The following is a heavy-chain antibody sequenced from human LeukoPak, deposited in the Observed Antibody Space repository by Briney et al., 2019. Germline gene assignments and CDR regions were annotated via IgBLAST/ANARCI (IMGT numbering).Heavy chain of an antibody. J-gene: IGHJ4*02. Sequence: LSLTCAVYGGSFSGYYWSWIRQPPGKGLEWVSYISSSGTTIYYADSVKGRFTISRDNAKNSLYLQMNSLRDEDTAVYYCARVWGLAVAGGEIEYWGQGTLVTVSS. V-gene: IGHV3-11*04. CDR3: ARVWGLAVAGGEIEY. D-gene: IGHD6-13*01. CDR2: ISSSGTTI. CDR1: GGSFSGYY.